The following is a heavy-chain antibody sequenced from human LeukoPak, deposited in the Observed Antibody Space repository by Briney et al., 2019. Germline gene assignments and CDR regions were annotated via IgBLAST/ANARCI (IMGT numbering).Heavy chain of an antibody. CDR2: INIGGTNT. CDR1: GFTFNDYY. J-gene: IGHJ5*02. Sequence: GGSLRLSCAASGFTFNDYYMSWIRQAPGKGLEWLSYINIGGTNTHYADSVKRRFTISRDNAKKSLYLEMNNLRAEDTAVYYCATDGAGFDTWGQGVLVTVSS. CDR3: ATDGAGFDT. V-gene: IGHV3-11*01.